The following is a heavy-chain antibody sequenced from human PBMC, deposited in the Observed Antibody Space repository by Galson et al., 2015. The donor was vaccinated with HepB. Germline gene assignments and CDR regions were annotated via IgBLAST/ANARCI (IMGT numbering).Heavy chain of an antibody. CDR3: ARDWKHDYGDYGENNYFDY. Sequence: SLRLSCAASGFTFSRYGMHWVRQAPGKGLEWVAVIWYDGSNKYYADSVKGRFTISRDNSKNTLYLQMNSLRAEDTAVYYCARDWKHDYGDYGENNYFDYWGQGTLVTVSS. V-gene: IGHV3-33*01. D-gene: IGHD4-17*01. CDR2: IWYDGSNK. J-gene: IGHJ4*02. CDR1: GFTFSRYG.